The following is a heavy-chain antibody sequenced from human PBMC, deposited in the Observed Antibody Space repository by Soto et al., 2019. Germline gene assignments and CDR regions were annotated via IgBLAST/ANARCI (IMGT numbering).Heavy chain of an antibody. J-gene: IGHJ4*02. V-gene: IGHV3-30-3*01. CDR1: GFTFSSYA. D-gene: IGHD6-19*01. CDR2: ISKCGNNI. CDR3: ARPIAVAGTQYFNC. Sequence: GGSLRLSCAASGFTFSSYAMHWVRQAPGKGLEWVAVISKCGNNIYYADSVRGRFTISRDNSKNTLYLQMNSLRVEDTAVYYSARPIAVAGTQYFNCWGQGTLVTVSS.